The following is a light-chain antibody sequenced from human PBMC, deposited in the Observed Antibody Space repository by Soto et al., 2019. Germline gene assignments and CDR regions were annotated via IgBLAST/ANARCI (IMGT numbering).Light chain of an antibody. J-gene: IGKJ5*01. Sequence: DLLMTPAPLSLSVAPGQPASISCKSRQSLLHITGETFLFWYLHQPGQSPQLLIYEVSTRVSGVPDSVRGSGSGTDFTLDVSQVETDDVGNCDCMQSTQRPPAFGQGTRL. CDR1: QSLLHITGETF. CDR2: EVS. CDR3: MQSTQRPPA. V-gene: IGKV2D-29*02.